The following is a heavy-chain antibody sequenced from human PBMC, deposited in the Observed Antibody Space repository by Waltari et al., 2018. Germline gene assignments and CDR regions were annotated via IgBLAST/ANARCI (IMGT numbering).Heavy chain of an antibody. J-gene: IGHJ4*02. CDR3: IRDYGSPY. D-gene: IGHD6-19*01. Sequence: EAQQVESGGDLVQPGGSLRLSCVVSGFTLSNYWMSWVRQAPGKGLEWCANINKDGTETYYVDSVRGRFTISKDDAKNSVYLQMNSLKVEDTAVYYCIRDYGSPYWGQGTLVTVSS. V-gene: IGHV3-7*03. CDR1: GFTLSNYW. CDR2: INKDGTET.